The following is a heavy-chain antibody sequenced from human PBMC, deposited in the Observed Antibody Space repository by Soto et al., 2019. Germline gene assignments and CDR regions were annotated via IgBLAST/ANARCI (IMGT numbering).Heavy chain of an antibody. V-gene: IGHV4-34*01. J-gene: IGHJ5*02. CDR1: GRSFSGYY. D-gene: IGHD6-19*01. CDR2: INHSRST. Sequence: SETLSLTCAVYGRSFSGYYWRCIRQPPGKGLEWIGEINHSRSTNYNPSLKSRVTISVDTSKNQFSLKLSSVTAADTAVYYCARGAYSSGGYYPGVFNWFDPHRQGNLVTICS. CDR3: ARGAYSSGGYYPGVFNWFDP.